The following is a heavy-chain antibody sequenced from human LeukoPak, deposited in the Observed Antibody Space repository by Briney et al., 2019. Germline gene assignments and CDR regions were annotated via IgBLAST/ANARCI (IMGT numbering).Heavy chain of an antibody. CDR1: GFTFSSYG. CDR2: IRSDGNDE. CDR3: TGGGGYCSGGRCYGHYSMDV. V-gene: IGHV3-30*02. Sequence: PGGSLRLSCAASGFTFSSYGMHWVRRAPGKGLEWVAYIRSDGNDEHYGDSVKGRFTISRDNSKNTLYLQMSSLRAEDTAVYYCTGGGGYCSGGRCYGHYSMDVWGQGTTVTVSS. J-gene: IGHJ6*02. D-gene: IGHD2-15*01.